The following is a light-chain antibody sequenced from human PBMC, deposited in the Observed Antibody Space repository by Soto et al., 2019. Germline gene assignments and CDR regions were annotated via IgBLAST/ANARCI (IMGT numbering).Light chain of an antibody. CDR1: SSDVGSYSL. Sequence: QSALTQPASVSGSPGQSITISCTGTSSDVGSYSLVSWYQQHPGKAPKLMIYEGSKRPSGVSNRFSGSKSGNTASLTISGLQADDEAEYYCCSYAGNSMIFGTGTKLTVL. CDR3: CSYAGNSMI. V-gene: IGLV2-23*01. CDR2: EGS. J-gene: IGLJ1*01.